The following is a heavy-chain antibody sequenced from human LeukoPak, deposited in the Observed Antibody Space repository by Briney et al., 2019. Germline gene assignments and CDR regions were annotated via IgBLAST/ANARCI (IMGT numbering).Heavy chain of an antibody. Sequence: GGSLRLSCAASGFTFNSYAMSWVRQAPEKGLEWVSAISGSGGNTYYADSVKGRFTISRDNSKNTLYLQMNSLRAEDTAVYYCAKGRREQPFDYWGQGTLVTVSS. J-gene: IGHJ4*02. D-gene: IGHD1-26*01. CDR1: GFTFNSYA. CDR3: AKGRREQPFDY. CDR2: ISGSGGNT. V-gene: IGHV3-23*01.